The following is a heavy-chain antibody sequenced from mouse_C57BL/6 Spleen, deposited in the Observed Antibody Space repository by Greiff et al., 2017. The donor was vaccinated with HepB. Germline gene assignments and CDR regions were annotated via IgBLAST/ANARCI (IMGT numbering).Heavy chain of an antibody. V-gene: IGHV2-2*01. CDR2: IWSGGST. CDR3: ARKMSPGAMDY. J-gene: IGHJ4*01. CDR1: GFSLTSYG. Sequence: QVQLQQSGPGLVQPSQSLSITCTVSGFSLTSYGVHWVRQSPGKGLEWLGVIWSGGSTDYNAAFISRLSISKDNSKSQVFFKMNSLQADATAIYYCARKMSPGAMDYWGQGTSVTVSS.